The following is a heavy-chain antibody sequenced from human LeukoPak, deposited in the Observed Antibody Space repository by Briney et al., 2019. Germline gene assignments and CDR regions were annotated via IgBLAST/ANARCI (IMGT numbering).Heavy chain of an antibody. V-gene: IGHV5-51*01. CDR2: IYPGDSDT. CDR3: ASHLWSGCWGEEYYFDY. CDR1: GYSFTSYW. Sequence: GESLKISCKGSGYSFTSYWIGWVRQMPGKGLEWMGIIYPGDSDTRYSPSFQGQVTISADKSISTAYLQWSSLKASDTAMYYCASHLWSGCWGEEYYFDYWGQGTLVTVSS. D-gene: IGHD3-3*01. J-gene: IGHJ4*02.